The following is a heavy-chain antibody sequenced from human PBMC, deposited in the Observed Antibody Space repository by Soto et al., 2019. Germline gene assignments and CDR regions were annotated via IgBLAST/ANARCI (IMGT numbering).Heavy chain of an antibody. J-gene: IGHJ4*02. CDR1: GGSISSGDYY. D-gene: IGHD3-16*01. Sequence: PSETLSLTCTVSGGSISSGDYYWSWIRQPPGKGLEWIGYIYYSGSTYYNPSLKSRVTISVDTSKNQFSLKLSSVTAADTAVYYCVTFGEYSGKFDYWGQGTLVTVSS. CDR3: VTFGEYSGKFDY. CDR2: IYYSGST. V-gene: IGHV4-30-4*01.